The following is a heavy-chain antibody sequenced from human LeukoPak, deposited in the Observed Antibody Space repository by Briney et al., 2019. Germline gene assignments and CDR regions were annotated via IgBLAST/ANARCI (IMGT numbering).Heavy chain of an antibody. CDR2: ISGSGGDT. V-gene: IGHV3-23*01. Sequence: PGGSLRLSCAASGFTFSSYAMTWVRQAPGKGLEWVSVISGSGGDTYYADSVKGRFTISRDSSKSTLYLQMNYLRAEDTAVYYCAKIAGKYCSGGSCEIDYWGLGTLVTVSS. CDR1: GFTFSSYA. D-gene: IGHD2-15*01. CDR3: AKIAGKYCSGGSCEIDY. J-gene: IGHJ4*02.